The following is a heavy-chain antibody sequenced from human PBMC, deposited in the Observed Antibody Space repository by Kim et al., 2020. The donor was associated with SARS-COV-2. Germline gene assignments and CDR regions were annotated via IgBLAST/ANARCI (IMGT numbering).Heavy chain of an antibody. CDR1: GGSFSGTYF. J-gene: IGHJ6*02. V-gene: IGHV4-34*01. CDR2: INYSGTT. D-gene: IGHD6-19*01. CDR3: ARVNSSGWYGYYYYGMDV. Sequence: SETLSLTCAVYGGSFSGTYFWTWIRQPPGKGLEGIGEINYSGTTNYNPSLKSRVTISVDKSKNQFSLKLSSVTAADTAVYYCARVNSSGWYGYYYYGMDVWGQGTTVTVSS.